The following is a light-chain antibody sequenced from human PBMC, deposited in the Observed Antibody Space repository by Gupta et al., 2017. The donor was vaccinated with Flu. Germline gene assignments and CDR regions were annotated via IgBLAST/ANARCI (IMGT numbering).Light chain of an antibody. Sequence: QSALPHPASVSGSPGQSITISCTGTFSDVGASNSVSWYQQHPGKAPKLIIFDVSNRPSGTSHRFSGSKSGSTASLVISGLQADDEADYYCGSFATGSTPYVFGTGTKVTVL. V-gene: IGLV2-14*03. J-gene: IGLJ1*01. CDR1: FSDVGASNS. CDR3: GSFATGSTPYV. CDR2: DVS.